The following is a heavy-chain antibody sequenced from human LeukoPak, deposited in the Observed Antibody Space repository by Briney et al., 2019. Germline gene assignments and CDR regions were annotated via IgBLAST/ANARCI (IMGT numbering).Heavy chain of an antibody. CDR2: ISSSGSPI. Sequence: GGSLRLSCAASGFTFSSYAMSWVRQAPGKGLEWVSCISSSGSPIFYVDSVKGRFTISRDNAKNSLYLQMNSLRAEDTAVYYCASYGDYECFDYWGQGTLVTVSS. D-gene: IGHD4-17*01. J-gene: IGHJ4*02. V-gene: IGHV3-48*04. CDR3: ASYGDYECFDY. CDR1: GFTFSSYA.